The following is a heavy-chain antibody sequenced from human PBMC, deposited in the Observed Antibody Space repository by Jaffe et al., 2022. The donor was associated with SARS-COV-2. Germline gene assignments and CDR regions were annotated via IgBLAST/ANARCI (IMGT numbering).Heavy chain of an antibody. J-gene: IGHJ4*02. Sequence: QVQLVQSGAEVKKPGASVKVSCKVSGYTLTELSMHWVRQAPGKGLEWMGGFDPEDGETIYAQKFQGRVTMTEDTSTDTAYMELSSLRSEDTAVYYCATTPPLLGRYCSGGSCYWGNFDYWGQGTLVTVSS. D-gene: IGHD2-15*01. CDR1: GYTLTELS. CDR3: ATTPPLLGRYCSGGSCYWGNFDY. V-gene: IGHV1-24*01. CDR2: FDPEDGET.